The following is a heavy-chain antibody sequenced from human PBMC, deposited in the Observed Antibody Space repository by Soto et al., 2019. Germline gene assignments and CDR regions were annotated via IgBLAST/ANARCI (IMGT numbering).Heavy chain of an antibody. J-gene: IGHJ4*02. CDR3: ATLYMVRGVRTFDY. CDR1: GGSISSGGYY. D-gene: IGHD3-10*01. V-gene: IGHV4-31*03. Sequence: QVQLQESGPGLVKPSQTLSLTCTVSGGSISSGGYYWSWIRQHPGKVLEWIGYIYYTGSTYYNPSLERRVTLLIDTSKNQSSLKLSAVTAAGTAVYYGATLYMVRGVRTFDYWGQGTLGTVSS. CDR2: IYYTGST.